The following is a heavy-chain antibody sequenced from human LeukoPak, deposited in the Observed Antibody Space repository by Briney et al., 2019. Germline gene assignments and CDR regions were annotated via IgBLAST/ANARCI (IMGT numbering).Heavy chain of an antibody. CDR1: GYTFTSYE. CDR2: INPSGGST. J-gene: IGHJ6*02. CDR3: ARRYSSGWSGGMDV. V-gene: IGHV1-46*01. D-gene: IGHD6-19*01. Sequence: ASVKVSCKASGYTFTSYEMHWVRQAPGQGLAWMGTINPSGGSTGYAQKFQGRVIMTRDTSTSTVYMELSGLRSEDTAMYYCARRYSSGWSGGMDVWGQGTTVTVSS.